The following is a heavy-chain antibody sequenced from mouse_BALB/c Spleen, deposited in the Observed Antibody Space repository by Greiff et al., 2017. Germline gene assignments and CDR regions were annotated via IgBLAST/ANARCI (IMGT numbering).Heavy chain of an antibody. CDR1: GYTFTSYW. V-gene: IGHV1-7*01. J-gene: IGHJ2*01. Sequence: QVQLKESGAELAKPGASVKMSCKASGYTFTSYWMHWVKQRPGQGLEWIGYINPSTGYTEYNQKFKDKATLTADKSSSTAYMQLSSLTSEDSAVYYCASPSAADYWGQGTTLTVSS. CDR3: ASPSAADY. D-gene: IGHD6-1*01. CDR2: INPSTGYT.